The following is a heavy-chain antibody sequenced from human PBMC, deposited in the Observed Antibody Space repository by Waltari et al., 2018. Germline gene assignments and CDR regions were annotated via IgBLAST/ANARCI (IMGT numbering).Heavy chain of an antibody. Sequence: QVQLQESGPGLVKPSETLSLTCAVSGYSISSGYSWGWIRQPPGKGLEWIGSIYHSGSTYYNPSLKSRVTISVDTSKNQFSLKLSSVTAADTAVYYCARQKSSSWYMDYWGQGTLVTVSS. CDR3: ARQKSSSWYMDY. J-gene: IGHJ4*02. V-gene: IGHV4-38-2*01. CDR2: IYHSGST. D-gene: IGHD6-13*01. CDR1: GYSISSGYS.